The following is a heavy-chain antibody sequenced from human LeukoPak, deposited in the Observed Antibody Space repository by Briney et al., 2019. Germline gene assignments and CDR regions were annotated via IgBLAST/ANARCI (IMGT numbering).Heavy chain of an antibody. V-gene: IGHV4-34*01. CDR2: INHTGDT. D-gene: IGHD1-26*01. Sequence: SETLSLTCAVSGGSLSTYYWSWIRQPPGKGLEWIGEINHTGDTQYNPSLKSRVTISVDTSKNQFSLKMSSVTAADTAVYYCARGPDSGSYYAWFDPWGQGTLVTVSS. CDR1: GGSLSTYY. CDR3: ARGPDSGSYYAWFDP. J-gene: IGHJ5*02.